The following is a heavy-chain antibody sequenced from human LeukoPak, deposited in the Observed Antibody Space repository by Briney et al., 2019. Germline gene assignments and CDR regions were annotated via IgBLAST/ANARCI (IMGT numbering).Heavy chain of an antibody. CDR3: ARLSSYRYSGYDVFDF. D-gene: IGHD5-12*01. V-gene: IGHV3-11*01. CDR1: GFIFSDYY. J-gene: IGHJ4*02. Sequence: GGSLRLSCAASGFIFSDYYMTWVRQAPGKGLEWVSYISNTETSVDYAESVKGRFTISRDNAKNSLFLQMNSPRAEDTAIYYCARLSSYRYSGYDVFDFWGQGTLVTVSS. CDR2: ISNTETSV.